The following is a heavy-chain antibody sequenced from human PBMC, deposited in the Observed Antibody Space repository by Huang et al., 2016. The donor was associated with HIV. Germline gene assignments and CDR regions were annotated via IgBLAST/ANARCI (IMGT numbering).Heavy chain of an antibody. V-gene: IGHV3-7*01. J-gene: IGHJ6*02. CDR3: ATKTGAMDI. Sequence: VESGGRLVQPGGSIRISCVGSTFSFGAYWMSWVRQTPGKGLEWVANIKQEESEKYYVDSVKGRFNSSRDNAKKILFLQMDNVRVEDTATYYCATKTGAMDIWGQGTVVTVS. D-gene: IGHD1-7*01. CDR2: IKQEESEK. CDR1: TFSFGAYW.